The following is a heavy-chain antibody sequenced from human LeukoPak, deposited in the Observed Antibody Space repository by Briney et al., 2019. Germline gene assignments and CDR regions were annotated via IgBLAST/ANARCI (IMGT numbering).Heavy chain of an antibody. J-gene: IGHJ4*02. CDR1: GGSISTYY. Sequence: PSETLSLTCDVSGGSISTYYWGWIRQPPGKGLEWIGYIYYSGSTYYNPSLKSRVTISVDTSKNQFSLKLSSVTAADTAVYYCARADGSGSYYNFDYWGQGTLVTVSS. CDR3: ARADGSGSYYNFDY. D-gene: IGHD3-10*01. V-gene: IGHV4-59*06. CDR2: IYYSGST.